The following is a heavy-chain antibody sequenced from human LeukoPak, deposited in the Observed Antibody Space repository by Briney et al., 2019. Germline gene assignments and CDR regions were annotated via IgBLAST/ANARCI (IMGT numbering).Heavy chain of an antibody. V-gene: IGHV1-2*02. D-gene: IGHD3-10*01. CDR1: GYTFTSYY. CDR2: INPNSGGT. CDR3: ATNFGDQAIRNYYYYGMDV. J-gene: IGHJ6*02. Sequence: GASVKVSCKASGYTFTSYYMHWVRQAPGQGLEWMGWINPNSGGTNYAQKFQGRVTMTRDTSISTAYMELSRLRSDDTAVYYCATNFGDQAIRNYYYYGMDVWGQGTTVTVSS.